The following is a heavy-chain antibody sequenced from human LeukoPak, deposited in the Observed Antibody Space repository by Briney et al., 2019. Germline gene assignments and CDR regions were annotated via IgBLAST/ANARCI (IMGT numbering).Heavy chain of an antibody. Sequence: SETLSLTCTVSGGSIRNSYWSWIRQPPGKGLEWIGYIYYRGDTNYNPSLKSRVTISVDTSKNQFSLKMRSVTAADTAVYYCARGAYDILTGYPANWFDPWGQGTLVTVSS. J-gene: IGHJ5*02. CDR2: IYYRGDT. CDR3: ARGAYDILTGYPANWFDP. D-gene: IGHD3-9*01. CDR1: GGSIRNSY. V-gene: IGHV4-59*12.